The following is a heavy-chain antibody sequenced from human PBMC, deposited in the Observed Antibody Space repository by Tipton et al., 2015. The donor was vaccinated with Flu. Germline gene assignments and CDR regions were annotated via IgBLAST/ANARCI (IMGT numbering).Heavy chain of an antibody. J-gene: IGHJ4*02. CDR3: ARVPVGARTVLADF. Sequence: GLVKPSETLSLTCTVSGGSISTYYWSWIRQPPGKGLEWIGYVYYSGSTKYNPSLQSRVTISVDTSKNQFSLILSSVTAADTAMYYCARVPVGARTVLADFWGQGILVTVSS. CDR2: VYYSGST. D-gene: IGHD1-26*01. V-gene: IGHV4-59*01. CDR1: GGSISTYY.